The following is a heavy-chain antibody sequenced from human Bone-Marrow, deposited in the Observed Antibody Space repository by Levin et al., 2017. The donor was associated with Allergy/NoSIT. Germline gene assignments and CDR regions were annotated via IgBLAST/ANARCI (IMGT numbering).Heavy chain of an antibody. D-gene: IGHD1-26*01. CDR2: ISGSSNTI. J-gene: IGHJ5*01. Sequence: QPSETLSLTCAASGFTFSRYSMNWVRQAPGKGLEWVSYISGSSNTIYYADSVKGRFSISRDNAKNSLYLQMNNLRAEDTAVYYCAQSGTYTWVDSWGHGTLVTVSS. V-gene: IGHV3-48*01. CDR3: AQSGTYTWVDS. CDR1: GFTFSRYS.